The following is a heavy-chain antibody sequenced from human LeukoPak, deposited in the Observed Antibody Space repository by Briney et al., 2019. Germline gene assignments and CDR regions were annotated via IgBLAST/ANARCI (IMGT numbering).Heavy chain of an antibody. CDR2: INQNEKET. D-gene: IGHD3-22*01. Sequence: GGSLRLSCAASGLTFSNYWMSWVRQAPGKGLEWVANINQNEKETYYVDSVKGRFTISRDNSKNTLYLQMNSLRAEDTAVYYCAKEGQYYYERSGYYSRAYWYFDLWGRGTLVTVSS. J-gene: IGHJ2*01. V-gene: IGHV3-7*03. CDR3: AKEGQYYYERSGYYSRAYWYFDL. CDR1: GLTFSNYW.